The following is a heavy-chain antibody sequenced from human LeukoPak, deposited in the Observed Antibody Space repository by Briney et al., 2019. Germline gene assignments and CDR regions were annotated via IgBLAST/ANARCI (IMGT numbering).Heavy chain of an antibody. Sequence: GGSLRLSCAASGFTFSSYSMNWVRQAPVKGLEWVSSISSSSSYIYYADSVKGRFTISRDNAKNSLYLQMNSLRAEDTAVYYCARDRLQGFLEWLLPMKWGQGTLVTVSS. CDR1: GFTFSSYS. J-gene: IGHJ4*02. D-gene: IGHD3-3*01. CDR3: ARDRLQGFLEWLLPMK. V-gene: IGHV3-21*01. CDR2: ISSSSSYI.